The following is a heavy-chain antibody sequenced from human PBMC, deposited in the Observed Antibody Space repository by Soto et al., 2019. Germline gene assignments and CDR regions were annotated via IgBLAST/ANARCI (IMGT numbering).Heavy chain of an antibody. CDR2: ISGSGGST. D-gene: IGHD2-2*01. CDR3: AKVSRGIGVVTAALN. Sequence: EVQLLESGGGLVQPGGSLRLSCVASGHTFHSYAMSWVRQAPGKGLEWVSDISGSGGSTYYADSVRSRFTISRDDSKKALHFQMNGLRAEDTAVYYCAKVSRGIGVVTAALNWGEGGLVTVS. J-gene: IGHJ4*02. V-gene: IGHV3-23*01. CDR1: GHTFHSYA.